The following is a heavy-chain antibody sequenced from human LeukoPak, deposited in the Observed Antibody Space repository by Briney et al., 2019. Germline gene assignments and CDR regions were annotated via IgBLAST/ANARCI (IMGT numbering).Heavy chain of an antibody. CDR3: ARDHDSSSCPYFDY. J-gene: IGHJ4*02. CDR1: GFTFSSYS. V-gene: IGHV3-48*01. Sequence: GGSLRLSCAASGFTFSSYSMNWVRQAPGKGLEWVSYISSSSSPIYYADSVKGRFTISRDNAKKSLYLQMHSLRAEDTAVYYGARDHDSSSCPYFDYWGQGTLVTVSS. CDR2: ISSSSSPI. D-gene: IGHD6-13*01.